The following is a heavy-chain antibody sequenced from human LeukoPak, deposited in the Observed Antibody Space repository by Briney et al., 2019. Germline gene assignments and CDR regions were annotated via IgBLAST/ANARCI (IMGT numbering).Heavy chain of an antibody. Sequence: PSETLSLTCAVSGGSISSSNWWSWVRQPPGKGLEWIGEIYHSGSTNYNPSLKSRVTISVDKSKNQFSLKLSSVTAADTAVYYCARAPGDSSGYYYYGMDVWGQGTTVTVSS. CDR3: ARAPGDSSGYYYYGMDV. D-gene: IGHD3-22*01. V-gene: IGHV4-4*02. J-gene: IGHJ6*02. CDR2: IYHSGST. CDR1: GGSISSSNW.